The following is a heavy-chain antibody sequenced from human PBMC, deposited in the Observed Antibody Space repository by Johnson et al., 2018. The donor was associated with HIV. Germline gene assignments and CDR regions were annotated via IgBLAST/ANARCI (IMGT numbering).Heavy chain of an antibody. CDR2: ISYDASNK. J-gene: IGHJ3*02. D-gene: IGHD4-17*01. CDR3: ARVRGGTGHGVFDI. Sequence: QEKLVESGGGVVRPGGSLRLSCAASAFTFSSYAMHWVRQAPGKGLEWVAVISYDASNKYYADSVKGRFTISRDNSKNTLYLQMNSLRTEDTAVYYCARVRGGTGHGVFDIWGQGTMVTVSS. CDR1: AFTFSSYA. V-gene: IGHV3-30*04.